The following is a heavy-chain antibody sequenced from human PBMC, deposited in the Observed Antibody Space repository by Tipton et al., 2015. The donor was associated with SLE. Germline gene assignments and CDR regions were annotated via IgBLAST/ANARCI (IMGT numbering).Heavy chain of an antibody. CDR2: IKHDGNEK. CDR3: AWGNSAAA. J-gene: IGHJ5*02. Sequence: SLRLSCAASGFIFSNYWMTWVRQAPGKGLEGVANIKHDGNEKYYVGAVKGRFTISRDNAENSLYLQMNSLRAEDTAVYYCAWGNSAAAWGQGTLVTVSS. CDR1: GFIFSNYW. V-gene: IGHV3-7*03. D-gene: IGHD7-27*01.